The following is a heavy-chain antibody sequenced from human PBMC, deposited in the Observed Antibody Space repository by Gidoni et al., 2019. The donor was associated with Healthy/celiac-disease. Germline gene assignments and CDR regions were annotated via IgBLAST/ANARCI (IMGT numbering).Heavy chain of an antibody. Sequence: EVQLVESGGGLVKPGGSLRLSCAASGFPCSSYSMNWVRQAPGKGLGWVSSISSSSSYIYYADSVKGRFTISRDNAKNSLYLQMNSLRAEDTAVYYCAREVVVPAAIGPYYGMDVWGQGTTVTVSS. V-gene: IGHV3-21*01. CDR2: ISSSSSYI. J-gene: IGHJ6*02. CDR1: GFPCSSYS. D-gene: IGHD2-2*02. CDR3: AREVVVPAAIGPYYGMDV.